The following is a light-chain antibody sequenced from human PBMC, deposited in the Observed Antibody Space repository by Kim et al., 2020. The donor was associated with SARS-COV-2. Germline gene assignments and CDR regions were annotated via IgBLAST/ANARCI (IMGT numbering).Light chain of an antibody. CDR1: QSVSHW. CDR3: QQYNTWYT. J-gene: IGKJ2*01. Sequence: VGDRVTITCRASQSVSHWLAWYQQKPGKAPKVLIYETSKLKSGVPSRFSGSGFGTEFTLTISSLQPDDFATYYCQQYNTWYTFGQGTKLEIK. CDR2: ETS. V-gene: IGKV1-5*03.